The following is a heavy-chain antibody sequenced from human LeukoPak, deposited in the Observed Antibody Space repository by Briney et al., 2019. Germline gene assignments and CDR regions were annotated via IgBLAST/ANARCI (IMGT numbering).Heavy chain of an antibody. D-gene: IGHD2-2*01. CDR3: ARLGYCSSTSCWGYYYYMDV. V-gene: IGHV4-34*01. CDR2: INHSGST. CDR1: GGSFSGYY. Sequence: PSETLSLTCAVYGGSFSGYYWSWLRQPPGKGLEWIGEINHSGSTNYNPSLKSRVTISVDTSKNQFSLKLSSVTAADTAVYYCARLGYCSSTSCWGYYYYMDVWGKGTTVTVSS. J-gene: IGHJ6*03.